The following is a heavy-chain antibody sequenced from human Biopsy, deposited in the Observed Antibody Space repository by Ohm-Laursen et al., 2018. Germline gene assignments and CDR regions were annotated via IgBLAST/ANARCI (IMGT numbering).Heavy chain of an antibody. V-gene: IGHV4-59*01. CDR3: ARATNSTGWPYYYFYGMDV. CDR2: IYYSGST. J-gene: IGHJ6*02. CDR1: GGSISSDY. Sequence: SQTLSLTWTVSGGSISSDYWSWIRQTPGKGLEWIGYIYYSGSTNYNPSLKGRVTISVDTSKNQFPLRLNSVTAADTAVYYCARATNSTGWPYYYFYGMDVWGQGTTVTVSS. D-gene: IGHD2/OR15-2a*01.